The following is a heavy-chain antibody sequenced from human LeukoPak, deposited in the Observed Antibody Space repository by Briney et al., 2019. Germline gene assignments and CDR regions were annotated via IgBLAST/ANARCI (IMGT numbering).Heavy chain of an antibody. CDR1: GFTFDDYT. V-gene: IGHV3-43*01. J-gene: IGHJ4*02. Sequence: GGSLRLSCAASGFTFDDYTMHWVRQAPGKGLEWVSLISWDGGSTYYADSVKGRFTISRDNSKNSLYLQMNSLRTEDTALYYCATGRWLRWDFDYWGQGTLVTVSS. CDR2: ISWDGGST. CDR3: ATGRWLRWDFDY. D-gene: IGHD5-24*01.